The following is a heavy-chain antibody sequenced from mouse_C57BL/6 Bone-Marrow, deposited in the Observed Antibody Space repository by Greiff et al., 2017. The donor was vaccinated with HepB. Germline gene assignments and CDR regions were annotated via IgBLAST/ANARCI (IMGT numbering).Heavy chain of an antibody. Sequence: VQLQQPGAELVRPGSSVKLSCKASGYTFTSYWMHWVKQRPIQGLEWIGNIDPSDSETHYNQKFKDKATLTVDKSSSTAYMQLTSLTSEDSAVYYCARGCSRNAMDYWGQGTSVTVSS. D-gene: IGHD1-1*01. CDR2: IDPSDSET. V-gene: IGHV1-52*01. CDR1: GYTFTSYW. J-gene: IGHJ4*01. CDR3: ARGCSRNAMDY.